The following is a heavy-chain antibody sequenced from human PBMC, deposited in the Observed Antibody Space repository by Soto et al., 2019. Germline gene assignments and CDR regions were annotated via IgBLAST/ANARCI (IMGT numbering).Heavy chain of an antibody. J-gene: IGHJ6*02. D-gene: IGHD5-12*01. CDR2: IYPGDSDT. CDR1: GDSFTSYW. V-gene: IGHV5-51*01. Sequence: GEPLKISCKGAGDSFTSYWIGWVSQMPGKGLEWMGIIYPGDSDTRYSPSFQGQVTISADKSISTAYLQWSSLKASDTAMYYCGVGGYEDPYYYYGMDVWGQGTTVTVSS. CDR3: GVGGYEDPYYYYGMDV.